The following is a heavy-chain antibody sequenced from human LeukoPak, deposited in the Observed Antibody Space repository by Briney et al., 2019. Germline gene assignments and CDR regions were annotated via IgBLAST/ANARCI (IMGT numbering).Heavy chain of an antibody. V-gene: IGHV4-59*12. D-gene: IGHD2-15*01. CDR1: GGSISSYY. CDR2: IYYSGST. J-gene: IGHJ4*02. CDR3: AREVENFDY. Sequence: PSETLSLTCTVSGGSISSYYWSWIRQPPGKGLEWIGYIYYSGSTNYNPSLKSRVTISVDKSKNQFSLKLSSVTAADTAVYYCAREVENFDYWGQGTLVTVSS.